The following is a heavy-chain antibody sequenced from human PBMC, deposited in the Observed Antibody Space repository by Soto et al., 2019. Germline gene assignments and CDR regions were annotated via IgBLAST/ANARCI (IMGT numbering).Heavy chain of an antibody. CDR1: GYTFTGYY. Sequence: QVQLVQSGAEVKKPGASVKVSCKASGYTFTGYYMHWVRQAPGQGLEWMGWINPNSGGTNYAQKFQGWVTMTRDTSISTAYMELSRLRSDDTAVYYCARGSGGRDGYNYGDFDLWGRGTLVTVSS. CDR3: ARGSGGRDGYNYGDFDL. D-gene: IGHD5-12*01. CDR2: INPNSGGT. J-gene: IGHJ2*01. V-gene: IGHV1-2*04.